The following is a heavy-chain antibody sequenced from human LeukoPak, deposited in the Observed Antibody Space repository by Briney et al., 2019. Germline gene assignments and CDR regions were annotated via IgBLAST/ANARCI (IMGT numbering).Heavy chain of an antibody. CDR1: GFTFSSYS. D-gene: IGHD4-11*01. J-gene: IGHJ6*03. CDR2: ISSTSSYI. V-gene: IGHV3-21*01. CDR3: ARNDYSNYGPYYYYYMDV. Sequence: KAGGSLRLSCADSGFTFSSYSMNWVRQAPGKGPEWVSSISSTSSYIYYADSVKGRFTISRDNAKNSLYLQMNSLRAEDTAVYYCARNDYSNYGPYYYYYMDVWGKGTTVTVSS.